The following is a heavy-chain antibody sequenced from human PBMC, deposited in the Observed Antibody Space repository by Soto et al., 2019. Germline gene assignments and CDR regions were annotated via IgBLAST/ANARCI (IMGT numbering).Heavy chain of an antibody. V-gene: IGHV1-46*01. CDR1: GYTFTSYY. CDR3: ARDSLSSGWPFGSRYGMDV. J-gene: IGHJ6*02. CDR2: INPSGGST. D-gene: IGHD6-19*01. Sequence: ASVKVSCKASGYTFTSYYMHWVRQAPGQGLEWMGIINPSGGSTSYAQKFQGRVTMTRDTSTSTVYMELSRLRSDDTAVYYCARDSLSSGWPFGSRYGMDVWGQGTTVTVSS.